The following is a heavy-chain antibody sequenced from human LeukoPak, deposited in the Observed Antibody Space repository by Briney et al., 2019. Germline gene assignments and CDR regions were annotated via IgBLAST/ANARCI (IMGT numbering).Heavy chain of an antibody. CDR1: GFTFSSYW. Sequence: VGSLRLSCVASGFTFSSYWMHWVRQAPGKGLVWVSRINSDGSSTSYADSVKGRFTISRDNAKNTLYLQMNSLRAEDTAVYYCARGKWFGELGAFDIWGQGTRVTVSS. CDR2: INSDGSST. D-gene: IGHD3-10*01. V-gene: IGHV3-74*01. J-gene: IGHJ3*02. CDR3: ARGKWFGELGAFDI.